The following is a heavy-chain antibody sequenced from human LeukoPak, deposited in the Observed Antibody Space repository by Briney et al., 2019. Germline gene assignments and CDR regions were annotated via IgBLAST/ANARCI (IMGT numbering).Heavy chain of an antibody. Sequence: PSETLSLTCAVYGGSFSGYYWSWIRQPPGKGLEWIGEINHSGSTNYNPSLKSRVTISVGTSKNQFSLKLSSVTAADTAVYYCARGAPPYYYDSSGYYPRHPFDYWGQGTLVTVSS. D-gene: IGHD3-22*01. CDR3: ARGAPPYYYDSSGYYPRHPFDY. V-gene: IGHV4-34*01. CDR2: INHSGST. J-gene: IGHJ4*02. CDR1: GGSFSGYY.